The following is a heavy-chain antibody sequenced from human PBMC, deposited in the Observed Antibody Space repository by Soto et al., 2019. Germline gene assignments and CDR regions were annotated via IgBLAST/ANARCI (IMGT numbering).Heavy chain of an antibody. D-gene: IGHD2-8*01. J-gene: IGHJ6*02. Sequence: GGSLRLSCAASGFTFSSYGMPWVRQAPGKGLEWVAVISYDGSNKYYADSVKGRFTISRDNSKNTLYLQMNSLRAEDTAVYYCAKFAATNPEDVGGQGTTVTVSS. CDR1: GFTFSSYG. CDR3: AKFAATNPEDV. V-gene: IGHV3-30*18. CDR2: ISYDGSNK.